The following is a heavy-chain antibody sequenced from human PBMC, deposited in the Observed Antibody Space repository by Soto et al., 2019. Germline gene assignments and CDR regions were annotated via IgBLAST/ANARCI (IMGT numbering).Heavy chain of an antibody. CDR1: GFTFSSYS. J-gene: IGHJ6*02. Sequence: PGGSLRLSCAASGFTFSSYSMNWVRQAPGKGLEWVSYISSSSSTIYYADSVKGRFTISRDNAKNSLYLQMNSLRDEDTAVYYCAREEPSHYYYGMDVWGQGTTVTVSS. CDR2: ISSSSSTI. D-gene: IGHD1-26*01. V-gene: IGHV3-48*02. CDR3: AREEPSHYYYGMDV.